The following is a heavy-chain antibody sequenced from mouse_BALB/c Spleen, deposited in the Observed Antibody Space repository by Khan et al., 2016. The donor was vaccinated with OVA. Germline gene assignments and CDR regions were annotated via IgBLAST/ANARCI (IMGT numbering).Heavy chain of an antibody. V-gene: IGHV5-6*01. CDR2: INSDGYYT. D-gene: IGHD4-1*01. CDR1: GFNFSAYG. J-gene: IGHJ3*01. Sequence: VELVESGGDLVKPGGSLRLSCAASGFNFSAYGMSWVRQAPDKRLEWVSTINSDGYYTYYPHTVKGRFIISRNNAENTLHLQMNSVKSEDTAIYYCARQLTGSFAYWGQGTLVTVSA. CDR3: ARQLTGSFAY.